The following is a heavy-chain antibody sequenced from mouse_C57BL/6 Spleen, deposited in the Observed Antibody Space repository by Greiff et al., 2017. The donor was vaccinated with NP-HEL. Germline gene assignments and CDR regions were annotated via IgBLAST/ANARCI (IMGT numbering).Heavy chain of an antibody. Sequence: VKLQESGAELVRPGASVTLSCKASGYTFTDYEMHWVKQTPVHGLEWIGAIDPETGGTAYNQKFKGKAILTADKSSSTAYMELRSLTSEDSAVYYCTRRRGTPFAYWGQGTLVTVSA. CDR2: IDPETGGT. V-gene: IGHV1-15*01. CDR1: GYTFTDYE. J-gene: IGHJ3*01. CDR3: TRRRGTPFAY. D-gene: IGHD2-14*01.